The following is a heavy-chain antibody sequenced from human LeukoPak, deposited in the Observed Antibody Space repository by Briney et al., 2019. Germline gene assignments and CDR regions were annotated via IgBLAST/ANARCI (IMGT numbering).Heavy chain of an antibody. Sequence: SETLSLTCTVSGDSIRTSSYYWGWIRQPPGKGLEWIGSIYYTGSTYYNPSLKSRVTISIATSKNQFSLKLSSVTAADTAMYYCARQYYHDSSGADYWGQGALVTVSS. V-gene: IGHV4-39*01. J-gene: IGHJ4*02. CDR2: IYYTGST. CDR3: ARQYYHDSSGADY. D-gene: IGHD3-22*01. CDR1: GDSIRTSSYY.